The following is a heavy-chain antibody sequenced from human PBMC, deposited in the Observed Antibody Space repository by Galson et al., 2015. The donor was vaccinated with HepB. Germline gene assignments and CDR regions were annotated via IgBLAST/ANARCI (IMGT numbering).Heavy chain of an antibody. CDR2: IWYDGSNK. V-gene: IGHV3-33*01. D-gene: IGHD3-10*01. CDR1: GFTFSSYG. CDR3: ARGDYYGSGDFDY. Sequence: SLRLSCAASGFTFSSYGMHWVRQAPGKGLEWVAVIWYDGSNKYYADSVKGRFTISRDNSKNTLYLQMNSLRAEDTAVYYCARGDYYGSGDFDYWVQGTLVTVSS. J-gene: IGHJ4*02.